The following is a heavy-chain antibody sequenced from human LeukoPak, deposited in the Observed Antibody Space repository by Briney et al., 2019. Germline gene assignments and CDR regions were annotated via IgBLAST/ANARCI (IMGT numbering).Heavy chain of an antibody. CDR1: GFTFSSYS. J-gene: IGHJ4*02. CDR3: ARVPHDIVVVVAATPDY. V-gene: IGHV3-21*01. CDR2: IISRSSYI. Sequence: GGSLRLSCAASGFTFSSYSMNWVRQAPGKGLEWVSSIISRSSYIYYADSVKGRFTISRDNAKNSLYLQMNSLRAEDTAVYYCARVPHDIVVVVAATPDYWGQGTRVTVSS. D-gene: IGHD2-15*01.